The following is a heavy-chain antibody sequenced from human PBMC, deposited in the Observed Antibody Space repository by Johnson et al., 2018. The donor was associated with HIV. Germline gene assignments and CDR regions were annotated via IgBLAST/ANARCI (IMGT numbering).Heavy chain of an antibody. Sequence: VQLVESGGGLVQPGGSLRLSCAASGFTVSSDYMTWVRQAPGKGLEWVSIIYSGGSTYYTRSVKGRFTISRDNSKNMLFLQINSRRVEDTAVYYCARVRVGAFDIWGQGTMVTVSS. J-gene: IGHJ3*02. CDR3: ARVRVGAFDI. V-gene: IGHV3-66*02. CDR1: GFTVSSDY. CDR2: IYSGGST. D-gene: IGHD1-26*01.